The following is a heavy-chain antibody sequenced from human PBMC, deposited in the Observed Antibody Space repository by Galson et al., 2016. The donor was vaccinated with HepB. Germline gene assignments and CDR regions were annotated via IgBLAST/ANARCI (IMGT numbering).Heavy chain of an antibody. CDR3: AREDYGDDPVYYYYYGMDV. CDR1: GFAFSSHW. Sequence: SLRLSCAASGFAFSSHWMHWVRQDLGKGLVWVSRINSDGTISNYADSVKGRFTISRDNAKNTLYLQMNSLRAEDTAVYYCAREDYGDDPVYYYYYGMDVWGQGTTVTVS. J-gene: IGHJ6*02. CDR2: INSDGTIS. D-gene: IGHD4-17*01. V-gene: IGHV3-74*01.